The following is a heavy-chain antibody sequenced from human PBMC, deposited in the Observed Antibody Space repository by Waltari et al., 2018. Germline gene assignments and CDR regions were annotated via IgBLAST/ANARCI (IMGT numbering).Heavy chain of an antibody. CDR3: ARVITIFGVVAYFDY. CDR1: GGSISRSSYY. V-gene: IGHV4-39*01. CDR2: IYYSGST. Sequence: QLQLQESGPGLVKPSETLSLTCTVSGGSISRSSYYRGWIRQTPGKGLEWIGSIYYSGSTYYNPSLKSRVTISVDTSKNQFSLKLSSVTAADTAVYYCARVITIFGVVAYFDYWGQGTLVTVSS. D-gene: IGHD3-3*01. J-gene: IGHJ4*02.